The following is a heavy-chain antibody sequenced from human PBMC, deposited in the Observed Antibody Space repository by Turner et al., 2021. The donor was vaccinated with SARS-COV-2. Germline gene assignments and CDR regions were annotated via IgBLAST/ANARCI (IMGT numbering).Heavy chain of an antibody. V-gene: IGHV3-33*01. CDR2: IWYDGSNK. Sequence: QVQLVESGGGVVQPGRSLGLSCAASGFTFSSYGMHWVRQAPGKGLEWVAVIWYDGSNKFYADSVKGRFTISRDNSKNTLYLQMNSLRAEDTAVYYCARGAHGDYEDAFDIWGQGTLVTISS. CDR1: GFTFSSYG. CDR3: ARGAHGDYEDAFDI. D-gene: IGHD4-17*01. J-gene: IGHJ3*02.